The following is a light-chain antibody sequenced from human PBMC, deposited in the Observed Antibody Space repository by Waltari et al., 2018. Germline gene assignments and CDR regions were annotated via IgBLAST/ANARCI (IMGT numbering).Light chain of an antibody. CDR1: QSVTTK. CDR2: DAS. J-gene: IGKJ1*01. V-gene: IGKV3D-15*01. CDR3: QQYHNWPPWT. Sequence: EIVMPQSPATLSVSPGEGATLPCRASQSVTTKLAWYQLKPGQAPRLLIYDASSRATGIPARFSGSGFGTEFTLTISSLQSEDFAVYYCQQYHNWPPWTFGRGTKVEIK.